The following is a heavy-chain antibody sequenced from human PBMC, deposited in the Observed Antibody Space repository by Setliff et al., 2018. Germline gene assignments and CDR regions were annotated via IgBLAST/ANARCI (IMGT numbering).Heavy chain of an antibody. CDR1: GYIFNSYG. J-gene: IGHJ4*02. Sequence: ASVKVSCKASGYIFNSYGIAWVRQAPGQGLEWVGWISPYNGKTNHAQNLQGRFTISRDNSKNTLYLQMNSLRAEDTAVYYCARTQVVPASTYSIDYWGQGTLVTVSS. D-gene: IGHD2-2*01. V-gene: IGHV1-18*01. CDR3: ARTQVVPASTYSIDY. CDR2: ISPYNGKT.